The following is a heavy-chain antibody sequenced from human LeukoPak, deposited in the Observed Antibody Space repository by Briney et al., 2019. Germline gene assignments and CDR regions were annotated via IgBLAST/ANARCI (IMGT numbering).Heavy chain of an antibody. D-gene: IGHD3-22*01. J-gene: IGHJ4*02. V-gene: IGHV3-21*01. CDR1: GFTFSSYS. CDR3: ARGAPGPITMIVVVMFSDY. Sequence: GSLRLSCAASGFTFSSYSMNWVRQAPGKGLEWVSSISSSRSYIYYADSVKGRFTISRDNAKNSLYLQMNSLRAEDTAVYYCARGAPGPITMIVVVMFSDYWGQGTLVTVSS. CDR2: ISSSRSYI.